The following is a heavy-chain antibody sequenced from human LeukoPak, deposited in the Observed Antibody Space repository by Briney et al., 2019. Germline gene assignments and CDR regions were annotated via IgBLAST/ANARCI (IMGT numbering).Heavy chain of an antibody. J-gene: IGHJ4*02. CDR3: ARDRGGSRMGD. V-gene: IGHV3-48*01. CDR1: GFTFSSYS. Sequence: GGSLRLSCAASGFTFSSYSMSWVRQAPGKGLEWVSYISSSSSTIYYADSVKGRFTISRDNAKNSLYLQMNSLRAEDTAVYYCARDRGGSRMGDWGQGTLVTVSS. D-gene: IGHD2-15*01. CDR2: ISSSSSTI.